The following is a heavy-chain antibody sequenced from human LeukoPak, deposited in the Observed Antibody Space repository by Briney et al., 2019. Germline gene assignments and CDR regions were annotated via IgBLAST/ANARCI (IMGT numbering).Heavy chain of an antibody. V-gene: IGHV4-4*07. Sequence: KPSETLSLTCTVSGGSISTSYFWTWIRQSAGKGLEWIGRIYSSGSTTYNPSLKSRVTMSIDTSRNPFSLNLSSVTAADTAVYYCARDGIHYSSAFDPWGQGALVTVSS. CDR1: GGSISTSYF. D-gene: IGHD3-10*01. CDR2: IYSSGST. CDR3: ARDGIHYSSAFDP. J-gene: IGHJ5*02.